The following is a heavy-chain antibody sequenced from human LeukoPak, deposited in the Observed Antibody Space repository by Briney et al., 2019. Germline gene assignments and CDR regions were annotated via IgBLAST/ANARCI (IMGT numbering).Heavy chain of an antibody. D-gene: IGHD4-17*01. J-gene: IGHJ4*02. V-gene: IGHV4-30-4*01. CDR3: ARGVLEMATVTFFDY. CDR1: GGSISSGAYY. Sequence: PSQTPSLTCTVSGGSISSGAYYWSWIRQPPGKGLEWIGYIRYSGNTYYNPSLMSRVTISVDTSKNQFSLNLTSVTAADTAVYYCARGVLEMATVTFFDYWGQGTLVTVSS. CDR2: IRYSGNT.